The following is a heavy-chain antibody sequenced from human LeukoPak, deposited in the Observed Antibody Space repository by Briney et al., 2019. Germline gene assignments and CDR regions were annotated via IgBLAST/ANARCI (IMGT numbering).Heavy chain of an antibody. D-gene: IGHD3-22*01. J-gene: IGHJ4*02. V-gene: IGHV3-9*01. Sequence: PGRSLRLSCAASGFTFDDYAMHWVRQAPGKGLEWVSGISWNSGSIGYADSVKGRFTISRDNAKNSLYLQMNSLRAEDTALYYCAKDSGAHYYDSSGYSDYWGQGTLVTVSS. CDR1: GFTFDDYA. CDR3: AKDSGAHYYDSSGYSDY. CDR2: ISWNSGSI.